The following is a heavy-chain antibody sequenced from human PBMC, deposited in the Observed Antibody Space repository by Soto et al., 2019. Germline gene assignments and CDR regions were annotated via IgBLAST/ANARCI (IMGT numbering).Heavy chain of an antibody. D-gene: IGHD2-15*01. Sequence: SETLSLTCTVSGGSISSYYWSWIRQPPGKGLEWIGYIYYSGSTNYNPSFKSRVTISVDTSKNQFSLKLSSVTAADTAVYYCARLYCSGGGCYPTIDYWGQGTLVTVSS. J-gene: IGHJ4*02. CDR2: IYYSGST. CDR3: ARLYCSGGGCYPTIDY. CDR1: GGSISSYY. V-gene: IGHV4-59*08.